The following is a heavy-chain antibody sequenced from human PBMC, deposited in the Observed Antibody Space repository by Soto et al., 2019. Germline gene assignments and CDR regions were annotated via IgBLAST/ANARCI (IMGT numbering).Heavy chain of an antibody. Sequence: ASVKVSCKASGGTFSSYTISWVRQAPGQGLEWMGRIIPILGIANYAQKFQGRVTITADKSTSTAYMELSSLRSEDTAVYYCARDRYCGGDCYSGSYYYYYVDVWGKGTTVTVSS. CDR3: ARDRYCGGDCYSGSYYYYYVDV. CDR1: GGTFSSYT. D-gene: IGHD2-21*01. V-gene: IGHV1-69*02. J-gene: IGHJ6*03. CDR2: IIPILGIA.